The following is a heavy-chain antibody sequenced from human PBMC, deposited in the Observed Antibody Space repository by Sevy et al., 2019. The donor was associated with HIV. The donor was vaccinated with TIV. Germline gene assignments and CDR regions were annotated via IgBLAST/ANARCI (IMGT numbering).Heavy chain of an antibody. V-gene: IGHV3-30*18. CDR3: AKLDYDILTGNPDY. CDR2: ISFDGSKK. J-gene: IGHJ4*02. CDR1: GFTFSRYG. Sequence: GGSLRLSCAASGFTFSRYGMHWVRQAPGKGLEWVAVISFDGSKKYYGDSVKGRFTISRDNSKNTLYLAMSSLSPEDRAVYYCAKLDYDILTGNPDYWGQGTLVTVSS. D-gene: IGHD3-9*01.